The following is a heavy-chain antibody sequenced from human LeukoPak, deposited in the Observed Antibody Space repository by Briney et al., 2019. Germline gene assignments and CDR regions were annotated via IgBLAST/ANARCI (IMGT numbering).Heavy chain of an antibody. V-gene: IGHV3-7*04. CDR1: GFTFWNFW. CDR3: ARGDAFSGDH. Sequence: GGSLRRSCAASGFTFWNFWMSWVRQAPGRGREWVANIHPEGNEKYHVESVKGRFTISRNNPKSSLFLQMNGLRVEDTAVYYCARGDAFSGDHWGQGTLVTVSS. J-gene: IGHJ4*02. CDR2: IHPEGNEK.